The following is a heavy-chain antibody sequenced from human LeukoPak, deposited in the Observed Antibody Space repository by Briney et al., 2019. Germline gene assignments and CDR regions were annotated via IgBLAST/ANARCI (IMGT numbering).Heavy chain of an antibody. J-gene: IGHJ4*02. CDR2: IYHSGST. Sequence: SETLSLTCTVSGGSISSGGYYWSWIRQPPGKGLEWIGYIYHSGSTYYNPSLMSRVTISVDRSKNQFSLKLSSVTAADTAVYYCARDFGGVGPSYSSSWYGGGYWGQGTLVTVSS. V-gene: IGHV4-30-2*01. CDR1: GGSISSGGYY. CDR3: ARDFGGVGPSYSSSWYGGGY. D-gene: IGHD6-13*01.